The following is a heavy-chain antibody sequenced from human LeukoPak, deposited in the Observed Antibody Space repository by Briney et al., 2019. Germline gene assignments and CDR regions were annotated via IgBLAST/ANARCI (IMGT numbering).Heavy chain of an antibody. Sequence: PGGSLRLSCAASGFTFSSYSMNWVRQAPGKGLEWVSSISSSSSYIYYADSLKGRFTIPRDNAKNSLYLQMNSLRAEDTAVYYCARYHYGSLYFDYWGQGTLVTVSS. CDR3: ARYHYGSLYFDY. CDR2: ISSSSSYI. V-gene: IGHV3-21*01. J-gene: IGHJ4*01. D-gene: IGHD4-17*01. CDR1: GFTFSSYS.